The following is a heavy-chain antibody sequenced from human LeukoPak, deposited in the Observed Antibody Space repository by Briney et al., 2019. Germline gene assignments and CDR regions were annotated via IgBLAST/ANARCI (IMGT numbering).Heavy chain of an antibody. V-gene: IGHV3-30*02. CDR1: GFTFSIYG. Sequence: GGSLRLSCAASGFTFSIYGMHWVRQAPGKGLEWVTFIRSDGTKTHYADSVKGRFTISRDNSKNTLFLQIDNLGVDDTAVYYCAKGRGKDGQNLFDYWGQGTLITVSS. D-gene: IGHD5-24*01. CDR2: IRSDGTKT. J-gene: IGHJ4*02. CDR3: AKGRGKDGQNLFDY.